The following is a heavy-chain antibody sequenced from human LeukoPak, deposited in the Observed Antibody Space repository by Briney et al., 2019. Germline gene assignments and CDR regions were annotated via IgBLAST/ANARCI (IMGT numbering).Heavy chain of an antibody. J-gene: IGHJ4*02. D-gene: IGHD1-1*01. CDR2: INPNSGGT. V-gene: IGHV1-2*02. CDR3: ARRAVEYNWNDFDF. Sequence: GASVKVSCKASGYTFTGYYIHWVRQAPGQGLEWMGWINPNSGGTKYAQKFQGRVTMTRDTSITTAYMELSRLRSDDMAVYYCARRAVEYNWNDFDFWGQGTLVTVSS. CDR1: GYTFTGYY.